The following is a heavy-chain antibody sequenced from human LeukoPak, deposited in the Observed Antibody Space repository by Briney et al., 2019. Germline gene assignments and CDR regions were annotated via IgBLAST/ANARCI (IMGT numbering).Heavy chain of an antibody. Sequence: RASETLSLTCTVSGGSISSGSYYWSWIRQPAGKGLEWIGRIYTSGSTNYNPSLKSRVTISVDTSKNQFSLKLSSVTAADTAVYYCARQPFTADAFDIWGQGTMVTVSS. CDR2: IYTSGST. V-gene: IGHV4-61*02. D-gene: IGHD1-14*01. CDR1: GGSISSGSYY. CDR3: ARQPFTADAFDI. J-gene: IGHJ3*02.